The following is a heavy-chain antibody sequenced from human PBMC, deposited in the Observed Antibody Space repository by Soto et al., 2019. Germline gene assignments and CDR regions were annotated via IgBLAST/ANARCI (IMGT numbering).Heavy chain of an antibody. J-gene: IGHJ6*03. V-gene: IGHV3-30*18. D-gene: IGHD3-16*01. Sequence: QVQLVESGGGVVQPGRSLRLSCAASGFTFSSYGMHWVRQAPGKGLEWEAVISYDGSNKYYADSVKGRFTISRDNSKNTLYLQMNSLRAEDTAVYYCAKDDGGSTNYLYRYYYHMDVWGKGTTVTVSS. CDR3: AKDDGGSTNYLYRYYYHMDV. CDR1: GFTFSSYG. CDR2: ISYDGSNK.